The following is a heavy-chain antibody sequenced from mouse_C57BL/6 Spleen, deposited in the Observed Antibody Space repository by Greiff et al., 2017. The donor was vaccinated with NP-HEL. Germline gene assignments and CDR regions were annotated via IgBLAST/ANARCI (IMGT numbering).Heavy chain of an antibody. Sequence: VMLVESGPGLVAPSQSLSITCTVSGFSLTSYGVHWVRQPPGKGLEWLVVIWSDGSTTYNSALKSRLTISKDNSNSQVFLKMNSLQTDDTAMYYCARQHYDYGYAMDYWGQGTSVTVSS. CDR1: GFSLTSYG. J-gene: IGHJ4*01. D-gene: IGHD2-4*01. CDR3: ARQHYDYGYAMDY. V-gene: IGHV2-6-1*01. CDR2: IWSDGST.